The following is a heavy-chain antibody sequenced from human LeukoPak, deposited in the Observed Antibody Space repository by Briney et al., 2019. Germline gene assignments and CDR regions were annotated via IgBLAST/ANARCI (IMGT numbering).Heavy chain of an antibody. CDR3: ARVTYYYDSSGCLDY. CDR2: ISSSSSTI. CDR1: GFTFSSYS. J-gene: IGHJ4*02. V-gene: IGHV3-48*01. D-gene: IGHD3-22*01. Sequence: PGGSLRLSCAASGFTFSSYSMNWVRQAPGKGLEWVSYISSSSSTIYYADSVKGRFTISRDNAKNSLYLQMNSLRAEDTAVYYRARVTYYYDSSGCLDYWGQGTLVTVSS.